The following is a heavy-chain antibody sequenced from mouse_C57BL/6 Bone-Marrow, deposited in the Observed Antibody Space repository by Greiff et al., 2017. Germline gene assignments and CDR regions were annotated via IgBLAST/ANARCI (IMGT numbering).Heavy chain of an antibody. CDR1: GFTFSSYT. CDR2: ISGGGGNT. V-gene: IGHV5-9*01. Sequence: EVKVVESGGGLVKPGGSLKLSCAASGFTFSSYTMSWVRQTPEKRLEWVATISGGGGNTYYPDSVKGRFTISRDNAKNTLYLQMSSLRSEDTALYYCARLSARDYWGQGTSVTVSS. J-gene: IGHJ4*01. CDR3: ARLSARDY.